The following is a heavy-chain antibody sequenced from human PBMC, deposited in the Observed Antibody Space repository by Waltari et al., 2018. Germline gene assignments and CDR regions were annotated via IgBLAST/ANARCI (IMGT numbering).Heavy chain of an antibody. V-gene: IGHV4-34*01. Sequence: QVQLQQWGAGLLKPSETLSLTCAVYGGSFSGYYWSWIRQPPGKGLEWIGEINQSGSTNYNPSLKSRGTISVDTSKNQFSLKLSSVTAADTAVYYCARVSLRLRPNIVGATHYYGMDVWGQGTTVTVSS. D-gene: IGHD1-26*01. CDR2: INQSGST. J-gene: IGHJ6*02. CDR1: GGSFSGYY. CDR3: ARVSLRLRPNIVGATHYYGMDV.